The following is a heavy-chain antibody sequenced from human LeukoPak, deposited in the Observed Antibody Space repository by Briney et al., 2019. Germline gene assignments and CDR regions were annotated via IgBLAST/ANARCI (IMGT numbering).Heavy chain of an antibody. J-gene: IGHJ3*02. CDR3: ARERVQYYDSSGYPASRGDDAFDI. D-gene: IGHD3-22*01. CDR2: IYYSGST. Sequence: SETLSLTCTVSGGSISSYYWSWIRQPPGKGLEWIGYIYYSGSTNYNPSLKSRVTISVDTSKNQFSLKLSSVTAADTAVYYCARERVQYYDSSGYPASRGDDAFDIWGQGTMVTVSS. CDR1: GGSISSYY. V-gene: IGHV4-59*01.